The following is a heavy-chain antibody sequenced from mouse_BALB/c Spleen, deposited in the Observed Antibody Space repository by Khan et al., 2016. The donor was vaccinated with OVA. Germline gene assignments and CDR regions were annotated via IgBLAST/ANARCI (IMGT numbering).Heavy chain of an antibody. CDR1: GFTFSSFG. Sequence: EVELVESGGALVKPGGSLKLSCAAAGFTFSSFGMSWVRQTPDKRLEWVATISSGGSSPYYPDSVKGRFTISRDNAKNTLYLQMSSLRSEDTAMYYGSGHYSQSRMDYWGQGTSVTVSS. D-gene: IGHD2-12*01. V-gene: IGHV5-6*01. J-gene: IGHJ4*01. CDR2: ISSGGSSP. CDR3: SGHYSQSRMDY.